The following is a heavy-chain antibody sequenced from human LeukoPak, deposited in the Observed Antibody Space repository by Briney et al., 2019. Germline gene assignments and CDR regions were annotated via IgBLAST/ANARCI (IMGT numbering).Heavy chain of an antibody. Sequence: GGSLRLSCAASGFTFSSYSMNWVRQAPGKGLEWVSYISSSSSYIYYADSVKGRFTISRDNAKNSLYLQMNSLRAEDTAVYYCARALPAFGAVIVISPLGYWGQGTLVTVSS. V-gene: IGHV3-21*01. CDR2: ISSSSSYI. CDR3: ARALPAFGAVIVISPLGY. D-gene: IGHD3-16*02. CDR1: GFTFSSYS. J-gene: IGHJ4*02.